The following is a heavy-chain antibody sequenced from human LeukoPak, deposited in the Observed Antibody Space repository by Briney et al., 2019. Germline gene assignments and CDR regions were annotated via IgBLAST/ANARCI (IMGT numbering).Heavy chain of an antibody. J-gene: IGHJ6*03. D-gene: IGHD2-2*01. CDR3: ARTVVPAENYYYMDV. CDR2: ISSSGSTI. Sequence: TGGSLRLSCAASGFTFSDYYMSWIRQAPGKGLEWVSYISSSGSTIYYADPVKGRFTISRDNAKNSLYLQMNSLRAEDTAVYYCARTVVPAENYYYMDVWGKGTTVTVSS. V-gene: IGHV3-11*04. CDR1: GFTFSDYY.